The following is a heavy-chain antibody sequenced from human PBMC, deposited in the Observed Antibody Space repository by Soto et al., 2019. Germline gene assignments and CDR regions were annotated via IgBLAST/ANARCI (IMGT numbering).Heavy chain of an antibody. Sequence: EVQLVESGGGLVQPGGSLRLSCAASGFTFNNYWMTWVRQAPGKGLEWVANIKQDGTEKYYVDSVKGRFTISRDNAKNSLYLQMNSLRAEDTAVYYCAREGLDYGGNGYFAYWGQGTLVTVSS. CDR2: IKQDGTEK. J-gene: IGHJ4*02. V-gene: IGHV3-7*01. CDR3: AREGLDYGGNGYFAY. CDR1: GFTFNNYW. D-gene: IGHD4-17*01.